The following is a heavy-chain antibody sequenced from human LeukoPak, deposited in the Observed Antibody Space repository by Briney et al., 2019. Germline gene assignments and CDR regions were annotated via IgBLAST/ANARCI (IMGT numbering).Heavy chain of an antibody. D-gene: IGHD5-12*01. J-gene: IGHJ6*03. CDR2: MYYSGNS. CDR3: ARSPTIRYYYYYYMDV. Sequence: SETLSLTCTVSGGSITSYYWSWIRQPPGKGLEWIGYMYYSGNSYYNPSLKSRVTISVDTSKNQFSLKLSSVTAADTAVYYCARSPTIRYYYYYYMDVWGKGPRSPSP. V-gene: IGHV4-59*12. CDR1: GGSITSYY.